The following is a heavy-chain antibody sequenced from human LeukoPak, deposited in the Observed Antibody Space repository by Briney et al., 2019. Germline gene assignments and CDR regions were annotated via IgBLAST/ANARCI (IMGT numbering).Heavy chain of an antibody. Sequence: SETLSLTCIVSGDSISSYYWSWIRQPPGKGLEWIGYIYYSGSTNYNPSLQSRVTISVDASKKHFSLKLSSVTAADTAVYYRARDRSLGIIDYWGQGTLVTVSS. V-gene: IGHV4-59*01. CDR3: ARDRSLGIIDY. J-gene: IGHJ4*02. D-gene: IGHD3-16*01. CDR1: GDSISSYY. CDR2: IYYSGST.